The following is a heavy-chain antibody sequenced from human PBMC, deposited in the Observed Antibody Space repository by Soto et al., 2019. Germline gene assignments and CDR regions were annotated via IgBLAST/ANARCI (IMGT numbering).Heavy chain of an antibody. D-gene: IGHD6-13*01. Sequence: SETLSLTCTVSGGSIISSPYFWVWIRQPPGKRLEWIGSIFYDGYTLYTPSLKSRVTISVDTSKNQFSLKLTSVAAADTAIYFCARLQAAVPHYWGQGILVTVSS. J-gene: IGHJ4*02. CDR2: IFYDGYT. CDR3: ARLQAAVPHY. CDR1: GGSIISSPYF. V-gene: IGHV4-39*01.